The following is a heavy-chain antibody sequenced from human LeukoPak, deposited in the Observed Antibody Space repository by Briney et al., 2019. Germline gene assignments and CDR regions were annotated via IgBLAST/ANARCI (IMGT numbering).Heavy chain of an antibody. CDR2: IYYSGST. J-gene: IGHJ4*02. CDR1: GGSISSSSYY. Sequence: SETLSLTCTVSGGSISSSSYYWGWIRQPPGKGLEWIGSIYYSGSTYYNPSLKSRVTISADTSKNQFSLKMSSVTAADTAVYYCARVGRITIFGVVRTWFDYWGQGTLVTVSS. V-gene: IGHV4-39*07. CDR3: ARVGRITIFGVVRTWFDY. D-gene: IGHD3-3*01.